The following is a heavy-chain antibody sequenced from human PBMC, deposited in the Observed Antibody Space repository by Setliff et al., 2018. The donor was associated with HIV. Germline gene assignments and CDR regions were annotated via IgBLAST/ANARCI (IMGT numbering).Heavy chain of an antibody. CDR1: GGSISRGSYS. Sequence: SETLSLTCTVSGGSISRGSYSWGWIRQPPGKGLEWTGSISYTGITNYNPSLKSRVTISVDPSKNHFSLNLTSVTAADTAVYYCARVPSGLWFGKWGNWGQGTLVTVSS. J-gene: IGHJ4*02. D-gene: IGHD3-10*01. V-gene: IGHV4-39*02. CDR2: ISYTGIT. CDR3: ARVPSGLWFGKWGN.